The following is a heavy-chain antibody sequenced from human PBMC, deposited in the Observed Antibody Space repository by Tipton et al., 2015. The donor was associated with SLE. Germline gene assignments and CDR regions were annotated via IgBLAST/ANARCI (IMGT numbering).Heavy chain of an antibody. Sequence: TLSLTCTVSGGSISNYYWSWIRQPPGKGLEWIGYIYYSGTTSYNPSLKSRVTISVDTSKNQFSLKLSSVTAADTAVYYCARGSGWYSCWYFDLWGRGTLVTVSS. CDR1: GGSISNYY. CDR3: ARGSGWYSCWYFDL. V-gene: IGHV4-59*01. J-gene: IGHJ2*01. D-gene: IGHD6-19*01. CDR2: IYYSGTT.